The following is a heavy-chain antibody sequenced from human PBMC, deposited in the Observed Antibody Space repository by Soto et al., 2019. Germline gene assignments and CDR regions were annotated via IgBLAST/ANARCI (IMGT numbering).Heavy chain of an antibody. CDR1: GDSVTSHY. CDR3: ATVTWWLISPEGWLEP. CDR2: MHYTGFS. J-gene: IGHJ5*02. D-gene: IGHD5-12*01. Sequence: SETLSLTCSFSGDSVTSHYLTWIRQSPEKGLEWIGYMHYTGFSHYNPSLKSRVTISVDTSKNHFSLKLTSVTAADTAVYYCATVTWWLISPEGWLEPWGQGTPVTVSS. V-gene: IGHV4-59*08.